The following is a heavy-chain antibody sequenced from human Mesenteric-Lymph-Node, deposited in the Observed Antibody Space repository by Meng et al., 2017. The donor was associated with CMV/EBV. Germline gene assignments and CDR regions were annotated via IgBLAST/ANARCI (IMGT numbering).Heavy chain of an antibody. V-gene: IGHV4-34*01. Sequence: SETLSLTCAVYGGSFSGYYWSWIRQPPGKGLEWIGEINHSGSTNYNPSLKSRVTISVDTSKNQFSLKLSSVTAADTAVYYCARGLRGYCSGGSCYRSYYYYYGMDVWGQGTTVTVSS. CDR3: ARGLRGYCSGGSCYRSYYYYYGMDV. CDR1: GGSFSGYY. CDR2: INHSGST. D-gene: IGHD2-15*01. J-gene: IGHJ6*02.